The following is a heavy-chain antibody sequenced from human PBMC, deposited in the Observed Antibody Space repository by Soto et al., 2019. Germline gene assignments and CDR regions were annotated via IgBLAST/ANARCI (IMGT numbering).Heavy chain of an antibody. V-gene: IGHV4-34*01. CDR3: ARGHLKAVDHTWYFDY. D-gene: IGHD6-19*01. J-gene: IGHJ4*02. CDR1: GGFFSGYY. Sequence: SETLSVTCAIYGGFFSGYYWSWIRQPPGKGLEWIGEINHTGSTNYNPSLKSRVTISVDTSKNQFSLKLSSVTAADTAVYYCARGHLKAVDHTWYFDYWGQGTMVTVSS. CDR2: INHTGST.